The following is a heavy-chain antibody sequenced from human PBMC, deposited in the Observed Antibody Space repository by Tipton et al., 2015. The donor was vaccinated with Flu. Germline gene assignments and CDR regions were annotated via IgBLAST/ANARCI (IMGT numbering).Heavy chain of an antibody. V-gene: IGHV1-18*01. Sequence: QVQLVQSGVEVKKPGASVKVSCKASGYTFSNYGVTWVRQAPGQGLEWMGWVSGYNGDTNYAEKVQGRVTMTTDTSTNTAYMELRGLKSDDTAMYYCARDRGSYNIHLEYHYYYGMDVWGQGTTVTVSS. J-gene: IGHJ6*02. CDR1: GYTFSNYG. D-gene: IGHD1-26*01. CDR2: VSGYNGDT. CDR3: ARDRGSYNIHLEYHYYYGMDV.